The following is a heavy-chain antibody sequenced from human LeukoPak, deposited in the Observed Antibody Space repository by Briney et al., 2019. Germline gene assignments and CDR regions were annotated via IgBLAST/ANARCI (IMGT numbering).Heavy chain of an antibody. CDR1: GYTFTSYD. D-gene: IGHD3-9*01. J-gene: IGHJ6*03. CDR2: MNPNSGNT. Sequence: ASVKVSFKASGYTFTSYDIHWVRQATGQGLEWMGWMNPNSGNTGYAQKFQGRAAMTRNTSISTAYMELSSLRSEDTAVYYCARAAGSYYDILTGYYIYYYYYYYMDVWGKGTTVTVSS. CDR3: ARAAGSYYDILTGYYIYYYYYYYMDV. V-gene: IGHV1-8*01.